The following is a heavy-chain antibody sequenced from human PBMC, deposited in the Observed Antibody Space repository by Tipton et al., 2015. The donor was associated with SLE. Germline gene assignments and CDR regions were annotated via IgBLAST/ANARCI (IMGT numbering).Heavy chain of an antibody. CDR1: GRSFIGSY. Sequence: TLSLTCAVYGRSFIGSYWTWIRQPPGKGLEWIGDIDHSGVAHYNPSLKSRVTISRDTSGNQFSLKMRSVTAADTAVYFCARGYCSDGVCYGFGFFDYWGQGNLVTVSS. CDR2: IDHSGVA. J-gene: IGHJ4*02. V-gene: IGHV4-34*01. D-gene: IGHD2-8*01. CDR3: ARGYCSDGVCYGFGFFDY.